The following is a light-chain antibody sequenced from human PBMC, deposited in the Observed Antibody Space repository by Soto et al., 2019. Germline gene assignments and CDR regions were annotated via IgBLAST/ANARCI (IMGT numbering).Light chain of an antibody. CDR2: DLS. Sequence: EIVLTQSPATLSLSPGERATLSCRASQSVSSYLAWYQQKPGQAPRLLIYDLSTRATGIPARFSGSGSGTDFTLTISSLEPEDFAVYYCQQRSNWPLTFGGGNKVEI. J-gene: IGKJ4*01. V-gene: IGKV3-11*01. CDR1: QSVSSY. CDR3: QQRSNWPLT.